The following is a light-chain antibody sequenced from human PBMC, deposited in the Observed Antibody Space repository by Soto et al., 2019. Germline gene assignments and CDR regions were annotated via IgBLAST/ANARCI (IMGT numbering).Light chain of an antibody. Sequence: ELVKRQSGDARTSRWAAKATLSYRASQSVSSNLAWYQQKPGQAPRLLIYGAYTRATGIPARFSGSGSGTDFTLTISSLQSEDFAVYYCQHANYSPPKTFAQGTKVDIK. CDR3: QHANYSPPKT. J-gene: IGKJ1*01. CDR2: GAY. V-gene: IGKV3-15*01. CDR1: QSVSSN.